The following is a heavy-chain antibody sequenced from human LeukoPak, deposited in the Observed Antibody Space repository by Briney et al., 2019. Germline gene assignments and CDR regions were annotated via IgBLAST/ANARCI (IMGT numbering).Heavy chain of an antibody. D-gene: IGHD2-15*01. CDR3: ARTVVVAACFDY. Sequence: SETLSLTCAVYGGSFSGYYWSWIRQPPGKGLEWIGEINHSGSTNYNPSLKSRVTISVDTSKNQSSLKLSSVTAADTAVYYCARTVVVAACFDYWGQGTLVTVSS. V-gene: IGHV4-34*01. CDR2: INHSGST. J-gene: IGHJ4*02. CDR1: GGSFSGYY.